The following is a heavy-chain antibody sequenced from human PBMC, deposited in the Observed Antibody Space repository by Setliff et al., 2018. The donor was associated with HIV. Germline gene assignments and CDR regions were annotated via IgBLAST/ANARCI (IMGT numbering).Heavy chain of an antibody. CDR3: ATTNERGIQYYMDV. CDR1: GFTFRNYG. CDR2: ILYDGSNK. D-gene: IGHD5-18*01. J-gene: IGHJ6*03. V-gene: IGHV3-33*01. Sequence: PGGSLRLSCVVSGFTFRNYGMHWVRQAPGKGLEWVAVILYDGSNKYYADSVKGRFTITRDNSKNTLYLQMNSLRVEDTAVYYCATTNERGIQYYMDVWGKGTTVTVSS.